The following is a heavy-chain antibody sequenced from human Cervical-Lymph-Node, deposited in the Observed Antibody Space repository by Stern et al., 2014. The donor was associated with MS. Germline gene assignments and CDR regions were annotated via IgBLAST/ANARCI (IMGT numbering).Heavy chain of an antibody. D-gene: IGHD4-23*01. CDR3: ATDPRDFGRNSIFDY. Sequence: QVQLVQSGAEVKKPGASVTVSCKVSEYSLSELYMHWVRQAPGKGLEWVGDFEPESGETFSAQKFRGRVTMTEDTSTDTAYMELSSLTSEDTAIYYCATDPRDFGRNSIFDYWGQGTLVTVSS. V-gene: IGHV1-24*01. CDR2: FEPESGET. J-gene: IGHJ4*02. CDR1: EYSLSELY.